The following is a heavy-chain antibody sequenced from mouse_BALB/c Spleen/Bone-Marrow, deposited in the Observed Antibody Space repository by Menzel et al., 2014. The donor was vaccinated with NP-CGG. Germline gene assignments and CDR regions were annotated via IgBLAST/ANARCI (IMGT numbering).Heavy chain of an antibody. D-gene: IGHD2-1*01. CDR2: ISSGSSTT. CDR1: GFTFSSFG. Sequence: DVHLVESGGGLVQPGGSRKLSCAASGFTFSSFGMHWVRQAPEKGLEWVAYISSGSSTTYYADTVKGRFTISRDNPKNTLFLQMTSLRSEDTAMYYCAGGGNFAWFAYWGQGTLVTVSA. J-gene: IGHJ3*01. CDR3: AGGGNFAWFAY. V-gene: IGHV5-17*02.